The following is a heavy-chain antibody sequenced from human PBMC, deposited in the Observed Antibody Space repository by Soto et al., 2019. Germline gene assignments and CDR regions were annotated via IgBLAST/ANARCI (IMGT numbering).Heavy chain of an antibody. CDR1: GVTCSSYS. CDR3: AKKVNSGSGSQYFDY. J-gene: IGHJ4*02. CDR2: FRAGGDDGTT. V-gene: IGHV3-23*01. Sequence: PVVSQILSCVASGVTCSSYSMSWVRQAPGKGLEWVSGFRAGGDDGTTYYADSVKGRFTISRDNSKNTLFLQMNSLRAEDTAIYYCAKKVNSGSGSQYFDYFGQGTLVPVSS. D-gene: IGHD3-10*01.